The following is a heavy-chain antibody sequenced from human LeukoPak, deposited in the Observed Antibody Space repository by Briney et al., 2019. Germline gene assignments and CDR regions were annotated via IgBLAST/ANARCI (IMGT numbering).Heavy chain of an antibody. D-gene: IGHD3-10*01. J-gene: IGHJ4*02. CDR2: ISGSGGST. V-gene: IGHV3-23*01. Sequence: GGSLRLSCAASGFTFSSYAMSWVRQAPGKGLEWVSAISGSGGSTYYADSVKGRFTISRDNSKNTLYLQMNSLRAEDTAVYYCARDPYYYGSGSYTLYFDYWGQGTLVTVSS. CDR1: GFTFSSYA. CDR3: ARDPYYYGSGSYTLYFDY.